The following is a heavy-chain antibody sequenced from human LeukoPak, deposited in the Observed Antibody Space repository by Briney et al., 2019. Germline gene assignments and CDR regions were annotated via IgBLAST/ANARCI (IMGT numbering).Heavy chain of an antibody. J-gene: IGHJ5*02. Sequence: PGGSLRLSCAASGFTFSSYAMHWVRQAPGKGLEWAAVISYDGSNKYYADSVKGRFTISRDNSKNTLYLQMNSLRAEDTAVYYCARDPHHSLATTPYNWFDPWGQGTLVTVSS. CDR3: ARDPHHSLATTPYNWFDP. CDR1: GFTFSSYA. D-gene: IGHD5-12*01. CDR2: ISYDGSNK. V-gene: IGHV3-30-3*01.